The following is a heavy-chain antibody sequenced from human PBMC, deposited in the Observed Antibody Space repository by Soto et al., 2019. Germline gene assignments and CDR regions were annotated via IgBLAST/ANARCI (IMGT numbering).Heavy chain of an antibody. CDR3: VRGSKDSYPGSRIFDF. J-gene: IGHJ4*02. CDR2: ITDTGGDA. CDR1: GFTFSSYA. D-gene: IGHD3-10*01. Sequence: EVQLLESGGGLVQPGESPRLSCAASGFTFSSYAMSWVRQAPGRGLEGGSIITDTGGDAKYADSVRGRFAISRAKSKNTLYLQMSALRAEDSAIYFCVRGSKDSYPGSRIFDFWGRGTLVTVSS. V-gene: IGHV3-23*01.